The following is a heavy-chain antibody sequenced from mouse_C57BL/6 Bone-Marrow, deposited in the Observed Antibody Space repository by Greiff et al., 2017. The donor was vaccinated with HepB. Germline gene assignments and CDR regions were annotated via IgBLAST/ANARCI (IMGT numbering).Heavy chain of an antibody. J-gene: IGHJ1*03. CDR2: ISDGGSYT. V-gene: IGHV5-4*03. Sequence: DVMLVESGGGLVKPGGSLKLSCAASGFTFSSYAMSWVRQTPEKRLEWVATISDGGSYTYYPDNVKGRFTISRDNAKNNLYLQMSDLKSEDTAMYYCARLLFWYFDVWGTGTTVTVSS. CDR1: GFTFSSYA. CDR3: ARLLFWYFDV.